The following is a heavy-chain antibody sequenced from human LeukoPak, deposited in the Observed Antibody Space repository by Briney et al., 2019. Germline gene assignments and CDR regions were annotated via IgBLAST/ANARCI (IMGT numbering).Heavy chain of an antibody. CDR2: ISSSSSYI. V-gene: IGHV3-21*01. J-gene: IGHJ6*04. D-gene: IGHD3-10*01. Sequence: GGSLRLSCAASGFTFSSYSMNWVRQAPAKGLEWFSSISSSSSYIYYADSVKGGFTISRDNAKNSLYLQMNSLRAEDTAVYYCARGAMVRGAPLYYYYYGMDVWGKGTTVTVSS. CDR1: GFTFSSYS. CDR3: ARGAMVRGAPLYYYYYGMDV.